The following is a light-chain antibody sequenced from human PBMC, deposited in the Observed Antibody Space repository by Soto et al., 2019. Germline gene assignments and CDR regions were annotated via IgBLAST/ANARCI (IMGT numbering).Light chain of an antibody. Sequence: EIVLTQSPGTLSLSPGERATLSCRASQSVSSDYLAWYQQKPGQTPKVLIYRASSRATGIPDRFSGSGSGTDFTLTISRLEPEDVGTYYCQQYENLRLHTFGPGTKL. CDR2: RAS. CDR3: QQYENLRLHT. J-gene: IGKJ2*01. CDR1: QSVSSDY. V-gene: IGKV3-20*01.